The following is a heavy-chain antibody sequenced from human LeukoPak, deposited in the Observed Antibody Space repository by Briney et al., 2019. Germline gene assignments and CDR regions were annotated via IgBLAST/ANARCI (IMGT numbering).Heavy chain of an antibody. D-gene: IGHD3-3*01. CDR2: VSESGGST. CDR3: TKWNGYGDY. J-gene: IGHJ4*02. CDR1: GFTFSSYG. V-gene: IGHV3-23*01. Sequence: GGSLRLSCAASGFTFSSYGMSWVLQAPGKGLEWVSGVSESGGSTYYTDSVKGRFTISRDNSRDTLYLQMNSLRAEDTAIYYCTKWNGYGDYWGQGILVTVSS.